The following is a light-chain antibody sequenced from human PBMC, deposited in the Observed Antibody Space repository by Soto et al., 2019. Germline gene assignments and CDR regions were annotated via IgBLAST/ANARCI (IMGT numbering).Light chain of an antibody. V-gene: IGKV1-39*01. CDR2: AAS. J-gene: IGKJ2*01. Sequence: DIQMTQSPSSLSASVGDRVTITCRASQSISSYLNWYQQKPGKAPKLLIYAASSLQSGVPSRFSGSGSGTDFNLTSSSLQPEDFATYYCQQSYSTPPVTFGQGTKLEIK. CDR1: QSISSY. CDR3: QQSYSTPPVT.